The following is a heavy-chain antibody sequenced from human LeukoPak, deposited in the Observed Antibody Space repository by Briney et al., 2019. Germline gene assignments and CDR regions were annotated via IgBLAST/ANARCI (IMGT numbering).Heavy chain of an antibody. D-gene: IGHD6-13*01. Sequence: SETLSLTCAVSGGSISSYYMSWIRQPPGKGLEWIGYIYYSGSTNYNPSLKSRVTISVDTSKNQFSLKLSSVTAADTAVYYCARLGYSNSHLDYWGQGTLVTVSS. CDR3: ARLGYSNSHLDY. CDR1: GGSISSYY. V-gene: IGHV4-59*08. CDR2: IYYSGST. J-gene: IGHJ4*02.